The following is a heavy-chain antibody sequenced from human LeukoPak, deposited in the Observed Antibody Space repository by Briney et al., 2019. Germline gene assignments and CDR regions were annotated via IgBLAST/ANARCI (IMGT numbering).Heavy chain of an antibody. CDR1: GYTFTSYA. D-gene: IGHD6-19*01. CDR3: ARDGRYSSGWYSFDY. CDR2: INAGNGNT. J-gene: IGHJ4*02. V-gene: IGHV1-3*01. Sequence: WASVKVSCKASGYTFTSYAMHWVRQAPGQRLEWMGWINAGNGNTKYSQKFQGGVTITRDTSASTAYMELSSLRSEDTAVYYCARDGRYSSGWYSFDYWGQGTLVTVSS.